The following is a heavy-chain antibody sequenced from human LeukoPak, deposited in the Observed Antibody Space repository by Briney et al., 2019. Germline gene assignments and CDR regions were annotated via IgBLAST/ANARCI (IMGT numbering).Heavy chain of an antibody. Sequence: GGSLRLSCAASGFTFSSYSMNWVRQAPGKGLEWVSSISSSSSYIYYADSVKGRFTISRDNAKNSLYLQMNSLRAEDTAVYYCARAVYYYDSSGPLDAFGIWGQGTMVTVSS. CDR3: ARAVYYYDSSGPLDAFGI. D-gene: IGHD3-22*01. V-gene: IGHV3-21*01. CDR1: GFTFSSYS. J-gene: IGHJ3*02. CDR2: ISSSSSYI.